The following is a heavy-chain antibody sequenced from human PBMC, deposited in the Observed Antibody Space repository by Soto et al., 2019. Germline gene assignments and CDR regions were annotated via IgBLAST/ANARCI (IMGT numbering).Heavy chain of an antibody. CDR2: ITPIFGTA. V-gene: IGHV1-69*13. CDR3: ARIRGPIVVVPAANNWFDP. Sequence: SVKVSCKASGGTFSSYAISWVRQAPGQGLEWMGGITPIFGTANYAQKFQGRVTITADESTSTAYMELSSLRSEDTAVYYCARIRGPIVVVPAANNWFDPWGQGTLVTVSS. CDR1: GGTFSSYA. D-gene: IGHD2-2*01. J-gene: IGHJ5*02.